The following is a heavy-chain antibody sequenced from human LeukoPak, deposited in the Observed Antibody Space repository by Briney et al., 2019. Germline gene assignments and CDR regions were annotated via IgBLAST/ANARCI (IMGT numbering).Heavy chain of an antibody. J-gene: IGHJ4*02. CDR2: IGTAGDT. CDR1: GFTFSSYD. Sequence: GGSLRLSCAASGFTFSSYDMHWVRQATGKGLEWVSAIGTAGDTYYPGSVKGRFTISRENAKNSLYLQMNSLRARDTAVYYCARSPLTSGYFDYWGQGTLVTVSS. V-gene: IGHV3-13*01. D-gene: IGHD2-8*02. CDR3: ARSPLTSGYFDY.